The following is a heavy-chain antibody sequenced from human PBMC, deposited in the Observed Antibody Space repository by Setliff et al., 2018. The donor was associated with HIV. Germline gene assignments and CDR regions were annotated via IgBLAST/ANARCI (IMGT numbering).Heavy chain of an antibody. J-gene: IGHJ4*02. CDR3: VTSSSWSSRLNF. D-gene: IGHD2-2*01. Sequence: SETLSLTCTVHGGPLSGHYWSWIRQPPRQGLEWIGETSHSGKTNYNPSLKSRVTISVDTSKNQFSLKLTSVTAADTAVYYCVTSSSWSSRLNFWGPGMLVTVSS. CDR1: GGPLSGHY. V-gene: IGHV4-34*01. CDR2: TSHSGKT.